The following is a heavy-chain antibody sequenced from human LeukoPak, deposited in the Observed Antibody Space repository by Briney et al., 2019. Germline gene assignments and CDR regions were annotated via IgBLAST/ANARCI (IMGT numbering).Heavy chain of an antibody. CDR1: GYTFTSYY. Sequence: ASVKVSCKASGYTFTSYYMHWVRQAPGQGLEWMGIINPSGGSTSYAQKFQGRVTITRDTSTSTVYMELSSLRSEDTAVYYCARSWVVAPPSSGMDVWGQGTTVTVSS. J-gene: IGHJ6*02. CDR2: INPSGGST. CDR3: ARSWVVAPPSSGMDV. D-gene: IGHD2-15*01. V-gene: IGHV1-46*01.